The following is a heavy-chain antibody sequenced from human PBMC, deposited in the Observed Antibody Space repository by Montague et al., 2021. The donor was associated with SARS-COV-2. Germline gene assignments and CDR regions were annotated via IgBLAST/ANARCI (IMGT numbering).Heavy chain of an antibody. Sequence: TRSLTCTVSGGSISGDNYYWTWIRRPPEKGLEWIAYIYYTGSTYYXXXLQSRLRTSLDTSKNQFSLTLTSVTAADTAIYYCARNRGWGSRGAGYIDLWGRGTLVTVSS. CDR2: IYYTGST. J-gene: IGHJ2*01. CDR3: ARNRGWGSRGAGYIDL. D-gene: IGHD7-27*01. V-gene: IGHV4-31*03. CDR1: GGSISGDNYY.